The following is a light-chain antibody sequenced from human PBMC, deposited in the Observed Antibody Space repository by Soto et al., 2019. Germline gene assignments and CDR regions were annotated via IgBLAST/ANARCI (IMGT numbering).Light chain of an antibody. CDR2: GAS. J-gene: IGKJ3*01. CDR3: QHYSSSPPEFT. V-gene: IGKV3-20*01. CDR1: QSVSSNY. Sequence: EIVLTQSPATLSLSPGERATLSCRASQSVSSNYLAWYQQRPGQAPRLLIFGASYRATGIPDRFSGSRSGTDFTLTISRLEPEDFAVYYCQHYSSSPPEFTFGPGTKVDSK.